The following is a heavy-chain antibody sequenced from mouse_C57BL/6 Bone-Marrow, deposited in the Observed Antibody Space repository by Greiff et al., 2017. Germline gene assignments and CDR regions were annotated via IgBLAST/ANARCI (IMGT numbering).Heavy chain of an antibody. CDR2: ISYSCST. CDR3: ARSPFNYGSSHWYFDV. V-gene: IGHV3-8*01. J-gene: IGHJ1*03. CDR1: GYSITSDY. D-gene: IGHD1-1*01. Sequence: EVQLKESGPGLAKPSQTLSLTCSVTGYSITSDYWNWIRKFPGNKLEYMGYISYSCSTYYNPSLKSRISITRDTSKNQYYLQLNSVTTEYTATYYCARSPFNYGSSHWYFDVWGTGTTVTVSS.